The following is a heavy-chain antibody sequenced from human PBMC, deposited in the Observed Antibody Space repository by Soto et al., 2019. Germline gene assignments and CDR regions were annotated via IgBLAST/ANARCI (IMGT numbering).Heavy chain of an antibody. D-gene: IGHD5-12*01. V-gene: IGHV1-46*01. Sequence: ASVKVSCKGAGYTFSNYYMHWVRQAPGQGLEWMGIINPSGDSTSYAQEFQGRVTMTRETSTSTLYMELSSLRSEDTAVYYWARATRSGSPHFDHWGQGTLVT. CDR3: ARATRSGSPHFDH. CDR1: GYTFSNYY. CDR2: INPSGDST. J-gene: IGHJ4*02.